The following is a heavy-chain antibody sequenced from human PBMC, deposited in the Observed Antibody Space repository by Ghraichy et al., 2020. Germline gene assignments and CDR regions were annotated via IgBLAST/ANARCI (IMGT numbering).Heavy chain of an antibody. J-gene: IGHJ6*03. D-gene: IGHD3-3*01. CDR1: GYTFTSYG. CDR3: ARADYDFWSGSLVTQRGSYYMDV. Sequence: ASVKVSCKASGYTFTSYGISWVRQAPGQGLEWMGWISAYNGNTNYAQKLQGRVTMTTDTSTSTAYMELRSLRSDDTAVYYCARADYDFWSGSLVTQRGSYYMDVWGKGTTVTVSS. CDR2: ISAYNGNT. V-gene: IGHV1-18*04.